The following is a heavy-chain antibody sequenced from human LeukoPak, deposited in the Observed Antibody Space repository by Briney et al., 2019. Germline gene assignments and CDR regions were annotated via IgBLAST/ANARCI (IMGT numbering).Heavy chain of an antibody. CDR1: GYTFTTYY. V-gene: IGHV1-2*06. D-gene: IGHD3-10*01. J-gene: IGHJ4*02. CDR3: ATLWEASMVTKGN. CDR2: INPNSGGT. Sequence: ASVKVSCKASGYTFTTYYMHWVRQAPGQGLEWMGRINPNSGGTNYAQKFLGRVTMTRDTSISTAYMQLTRLRSDDTAVYYCATLWEASMVTKGNWGQGTLVTVSS.